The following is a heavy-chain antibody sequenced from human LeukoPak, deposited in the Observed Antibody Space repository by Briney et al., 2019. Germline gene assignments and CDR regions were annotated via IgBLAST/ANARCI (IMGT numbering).Heavy chain of an antibody. D-gene: IGHD3-3*01. V-gene: IGHV4-61*10. Sequence: PSETLSLTCTVSGGSISSGSYYWSWIRQPAGKGLEWIGRIYYSGSTNYNPSLKSRVTISVDTSKNQFSLKLSSVTAADTAVYYCARSARNYDFWNDYYLSWFDPWGQGTLVTVSS. CDR1: GGSISSGSYY. J-gene: IGHJ5*02. CDR2: IYYSGST. CDR3: ARSARNYDFWNDYYLSWFDP.